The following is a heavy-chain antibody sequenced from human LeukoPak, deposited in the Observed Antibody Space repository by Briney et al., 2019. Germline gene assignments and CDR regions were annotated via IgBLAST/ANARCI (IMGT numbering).Heavy chain of an antibody. J-gene: IGHJ5*02. CDR2: INPNSGGT. D-gene: IGHD6-13*01. V-gene: IGHV1-2*04. CDR1: GYTFTGYY. CDR3: ARDRPYSSSWYGGFDP. Sequence: GASVKVSCKASGYTFTGYYMHWVRQAPGQGLEWMGWINPNSGGTNYAQKFQGWVTMTRDTSISTAYMELSRLRSDDTAVYYCARDRPYSSSWYGGFDPWGQGTLVTVSS.